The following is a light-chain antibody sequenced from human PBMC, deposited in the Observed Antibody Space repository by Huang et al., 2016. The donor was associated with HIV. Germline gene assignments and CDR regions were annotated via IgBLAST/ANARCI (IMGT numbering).Light chain of an antibody. Sequence: IQLTQSPSSLSASVGDRVTITCRASQDISSYLAWYQQKPGKDPKVLIYAASTLQSGVPSRFRGSGSGTDFTLAISSLQPEDFATYYCHQLNSYPRTFGQGTTVELK. CDR1: QDISSY. CDR3: HQLNSYPRT. CDR2: AAS. V-gene: IGKV1-9*01. J-gene: IGKJ1*01.